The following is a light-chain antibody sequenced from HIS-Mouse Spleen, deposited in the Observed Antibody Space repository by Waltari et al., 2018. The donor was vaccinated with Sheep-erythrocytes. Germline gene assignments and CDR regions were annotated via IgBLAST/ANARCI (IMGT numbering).Light chain of an antibody. J-gene: IGLJ3*02. CDR1: SSDGGSYNH. CDR3: CSYAGSSTPWV. V-gene: IGLV2-23*01. CDR2: EGS. Sequence: QSALTQPASVSGSPGQSITISCTGTSSDGGSYNHVSWYQQHPGKAPKPMIYEGSKRPSGVSNRFSGSKSGNTASLTISGLQAEDEADYYCCSYAGSSTPWVFGGGTKLTVL.